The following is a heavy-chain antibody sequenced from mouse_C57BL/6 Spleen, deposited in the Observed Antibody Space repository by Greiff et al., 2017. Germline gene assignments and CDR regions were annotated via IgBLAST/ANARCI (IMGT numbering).Heavy chain of an antibody. CDR3: ARPDSSGYVAWFAY. J-gene: IGHJ3*01. CDR2: INPSSGYN. D-gene: IGHD3-2*02. CDR1: GYTFTSYW. Sequence: QVQLQQSGAELAKPGASVKLSCKASGYTFTSYWMHWVKQRPGQGLEWIGYINPSSGYNKYNQKFKDKATLTADKSASKAYMQLSSLTYEDSAVYYCARPDSSGYVAWFAYWGKGTLVTVSA. V-gene: IGHV1-7*01.